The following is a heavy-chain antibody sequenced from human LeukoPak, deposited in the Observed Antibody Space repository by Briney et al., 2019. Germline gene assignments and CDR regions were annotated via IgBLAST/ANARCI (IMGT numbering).Heavy chain of an antibody. CDR3: AKDSLRERIVGSTTRGVNDY. D-gene: IGHD1-26*01. V-gene: IGHV3-30*02. CDR2: IRYDGRNK. CDR1: GFIFSSYG. Sequence: PGGSLRLSCAASGFIFSSYGMDWVRQAPGKGLEWVAFIRYDGRNKYYADSVKGRFTISRDNSKNTLYLQMNSLRGEDTAVYYCAKDSLRERIVGSTTRGVNDYWGQGTLVTVSS. J-gene: IGHJ4*02.